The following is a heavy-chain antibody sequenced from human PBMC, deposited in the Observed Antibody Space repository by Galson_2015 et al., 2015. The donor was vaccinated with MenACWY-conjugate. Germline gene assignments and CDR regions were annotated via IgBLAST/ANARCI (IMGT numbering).Heavy chain of an antibody. CDR3: ARVRGGSLNWVAS. V-gene: IGHV6-1*01. D-gene: IGHD2-15*01. J-gene: IGHJ5*01. CDR2: TYYRSKWYN. Sequence: CAISGDSVSSHSAAWNWIRQSPSRGLEWLGRTYYRSKWYNDYAVSEKSLITINPDTSKNQFSLHLNSVTPEDTAVYYCARVRGGSLNWVASWGRATLVTASS. CDR1: GDSVSSHSAA.